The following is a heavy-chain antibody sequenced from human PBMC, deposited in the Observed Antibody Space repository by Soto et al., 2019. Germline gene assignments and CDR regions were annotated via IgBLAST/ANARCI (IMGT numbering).Heavy chain of an antibody. D-gene: IGHD3-16*01. Sequence: SETLSLTCAVYGGSLSGYYWSWIRQPPGKGLEWIGEINHSGNTIYNPSLKSRVTISVDTSENQFSLKLSSVTAADTAVYYCARHGGYYFDYWGQGTLVTVSS. V-gene: IGHV4-34*01. CDR2: INHSGNT. CDR1: GGSLSGYY. J-gene: IGHJ4*02. CDR3: ARHGGYYFDY.